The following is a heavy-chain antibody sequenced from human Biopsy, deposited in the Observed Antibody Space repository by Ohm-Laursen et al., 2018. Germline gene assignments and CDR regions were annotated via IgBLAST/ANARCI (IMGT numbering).Heavy chain of an antibody. CDR2: IFDDGAT. D-gene: IGHD3-3*01. Sequence: PSQTLSLTCCVSGGSVRGYHWSWIRQTSGTGLAWIGHIFDDGATNYSPSPSLQGRVTLSIDTSENTFSLTLTSLTRADTGVYYCARVRGSGFFAFDIWGRGTTVSVSS. CDR3: ARVRGSGFFAFDI. V-gene: IGHV4-59*02. J-gene: IGHJ3*02. CDR1: GGSVRGYH.